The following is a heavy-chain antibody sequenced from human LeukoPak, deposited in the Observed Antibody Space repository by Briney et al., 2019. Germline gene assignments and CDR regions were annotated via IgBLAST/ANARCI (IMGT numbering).Heavy chain of an antibody. J-gene: IGHJ4*02. D-gene: IGHD6-19*01. Sequence: ASETLSLTCTVSGGSISSSSYYWGWIRQPPGKGLEWIGSIYYSGSTYYNPSLKSRVTISVDTSKNQFSLKLSSVTAADTAVYYCARTASGWASSYPYYFDYWGQGTLVAVSS. V-gene: IGHV4-39*07. CDR1: GGSISSSSYY. CDR2: IYYSGST. CDR3: ARTASGWASSYPYYFDY.